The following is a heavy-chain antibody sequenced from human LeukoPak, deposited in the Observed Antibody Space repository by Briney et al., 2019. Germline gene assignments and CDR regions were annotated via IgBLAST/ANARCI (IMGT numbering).Heavy chain of an antibody. J-gene: IGHJ4*02. CDR3: ARDPFRSWYGVRYFDY. CDR1: GFTFSSYW. CDR2: INSDGSST. D-gene: IGHD6-13*01. Sequence: GGSLRLSCAASGFTFSSYWMHWVRQVPGKGLVWVSRINSDGSSTSYADSVKGRITISRDNAKNTLYLQMNSLRAEDTAVYYCARDPFRSWYGVRYFDYWGQGTLVTVSS. V-gene: IGHV3-74*01.